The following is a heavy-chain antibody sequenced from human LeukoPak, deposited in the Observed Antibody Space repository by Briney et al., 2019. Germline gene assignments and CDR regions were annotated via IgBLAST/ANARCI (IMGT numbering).Heavy chain of an antibody. D-gene: IGHD3-9*01. CDR3: ARWDYHVLTSSYYLAH. J-gene: IGHJ4*02. Sequence: GALRLSCAASGFYLRNYWMSWVRQAPGKGLEWVANIKQDGSEKYYVASVKGRFTISRDNAKNSLYLEMNHLRAEDTAVYYCARWDYHVLTSSYYLAHWGQGTLVTVSS. CDR1: GFYLRNYW. V-gene: IGHV3-7*03. CDR2: IKQDGSEK.